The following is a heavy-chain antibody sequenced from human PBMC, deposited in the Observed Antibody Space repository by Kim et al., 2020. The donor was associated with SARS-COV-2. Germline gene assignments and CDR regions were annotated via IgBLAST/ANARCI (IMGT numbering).Heavy chain of an antibody. CDR2: IKQDGSEK. D-gene: IGHD3-22*01. J-gene: IGHJ4*02. CDR1: GFTFSSYW. CDR3: ARGPLGYYDSSAYCQVAFDY. Sequence: GGSLRLSCAASGFTFSSYWMSWVRQAPGKGLEWVANIKQDGSEKYYVDSVKGRFTISRDNAKNSLYLQMNSLRAEDTAVCYCARGPLGYYDSSAYCQVAFDYWGQGTLVTVSS. V-gene: IGHV3-7*01.